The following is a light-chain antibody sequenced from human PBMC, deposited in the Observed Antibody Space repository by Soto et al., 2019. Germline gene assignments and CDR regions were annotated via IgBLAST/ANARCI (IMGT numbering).Light chain of an antibody. CDR1: SSDVGGYNY. CDR3: SSYTSSSTPL. V-gene: IGLV2-14*01. J-gene: IGLJ2*01. Sequence: QSALTQPASVSGSPGQSITISCTGTSSDVGGYNYVSWYQQHPGKAPKLMIYDVSNRPSGVSNRFSGSKSGNTASLTISGVQAEDEADYYCSSYTSSSTPLFGEGTKLTVL. CDR2: DVS.